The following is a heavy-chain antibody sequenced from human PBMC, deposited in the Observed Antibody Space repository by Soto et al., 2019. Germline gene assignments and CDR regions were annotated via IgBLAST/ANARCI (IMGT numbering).Heavy chain of an antibody. Sequence: GGSLRLSCAASGFTFSSYWMSWVRQAPGKGLEWVANIKQDGSEKYYVDSVKGRFTISRDNAKNSLYLQMNSLRAEDTAVYYCARDLEMGATYPHFDYWGQGTLVTVSS. D-gene: IGHD1-26*01. V-gene: IGHV3-7*05. CDR1: GFTFSSYW. J-gene: IGHJ4*02. CDR2: IKQDGSEK. CDR3: ARDLEMGATYPHFDY.